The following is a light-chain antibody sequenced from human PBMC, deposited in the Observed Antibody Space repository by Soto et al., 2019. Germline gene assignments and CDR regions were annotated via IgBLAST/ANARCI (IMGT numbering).Light chain of an antibody. CDR1: ESIDSW. CDR2: KAS. J-gene: IGKJ4*01. CDR3: QKYNSAPLT. Sequence: DIQMTRSPSTLSASVGDRVTITCRASESIDSWLAWHQQKPGRAPKLLISKASSLESGVPSRFSGSGFGTDFTLTISSLQPEDVAAYYCQKYNSAPLTFGGGTKVDIK. V-gene: IGKV1-5*03.